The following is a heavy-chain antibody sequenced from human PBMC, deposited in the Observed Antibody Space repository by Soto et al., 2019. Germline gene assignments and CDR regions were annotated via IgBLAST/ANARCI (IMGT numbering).Heavy chain of an antibody. Sequence: EVQLLESGGGLVQPGGSLRLSCAASGFTFSSYSMSWVRQAPGKGLEWVSAISGSGGSPYYADSVKGRFTISRDNSKNTLYLHSISLGAAATYLYECARDRNVVVSAMWDFWGRGTLVSVSS. CDR1: GFTFSSYS. D-gene: IGHD2-21*02. V-gene: IGHV3-23*01. J-gene: IGHJ2*01. CDR3: ARDRNVVVSAMWDF. CDR2: ISGSGGSP.